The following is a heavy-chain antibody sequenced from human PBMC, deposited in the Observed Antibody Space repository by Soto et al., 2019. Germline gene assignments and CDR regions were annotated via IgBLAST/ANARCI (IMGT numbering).Heavy chain of an antibody. V-gene: IGHV4-30-4*01. J-gene: IGHJ4*02. D-gene: IGHD5-12*01. CDR1: GGSVSSGDYF. CDR3: AREKGYISGPKNFDS. CDR2: IYDSGSS. Sequence: PSETLSLPCTVSGGSVSSGDYFWSWIRQPPGKGLEWIGYIYDSGSSYYNPSLKSRVTMSVDTSKNQFSLKLRSVTAADTAMYYCAREKGYISGPKNFDSWGQGALVTVSS.